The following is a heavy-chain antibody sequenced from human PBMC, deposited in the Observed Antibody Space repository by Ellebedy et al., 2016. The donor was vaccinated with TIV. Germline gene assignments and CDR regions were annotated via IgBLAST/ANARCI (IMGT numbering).Heavy chain of an antibody. Sequence: PGGSLRLSCAASGFSFSSQWMSWVRQAPGKGLEWVAAISGSGDDTYYADSVKGRFTISRDNSKNTLFLQVHSLRVDDTAVYYSLLYGSGTYTFDYWGQGTLVTISS. J-gene: IGHJ4*02. V-gene: IGHV3-23*01. CDR1: GFSFSSQW. CDR3: LLYGSGTYTFDY. D-gene: IGHD3-10*01. CDR2: ISGSGDDT.